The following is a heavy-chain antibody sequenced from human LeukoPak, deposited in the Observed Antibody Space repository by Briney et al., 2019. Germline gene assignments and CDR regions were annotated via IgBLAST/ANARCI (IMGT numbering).Heavy chain of an antibody. CDR3: HIKRFGELFLDY. CDR1: GFTFSSYA. CDR2: ISGSGGST. V-gene: IGHV3-23*01. Sequence: PGGSLRLSCAASGFTFSSYAMSWVRQAPGKGLEWVSAISGSGGSTYYADSVKGRFTISRDNSKNTLYLQMNSLRAEDTAVYYCHIKRFGELFLDYWGQGTLVTASS. D-gene: IGHD3-10*01. J-gene: IGHJ4*02.